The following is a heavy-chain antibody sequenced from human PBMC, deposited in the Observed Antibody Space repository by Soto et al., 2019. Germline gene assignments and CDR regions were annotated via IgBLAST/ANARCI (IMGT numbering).Heavy chain of an antibody. D-gene: IGHD2-15*01. CDR1: GFRFNNYD. Sequence: EVQLVESGGGLVQPGGSLRLSCAASGFRFNNYDMQWVRQAPGKGLEWVSAAGMRGDTHYADSVKGRFTISRDDAKTSLYLQMNGLRADDTAVYYCARAPGGGPDYWGQGTLITVSS. CDR2: AGMRGDT. CDR3: ARAPGGGPDY. J-gene: IGHJ4*02. V-gene: IGHV3-13*01.